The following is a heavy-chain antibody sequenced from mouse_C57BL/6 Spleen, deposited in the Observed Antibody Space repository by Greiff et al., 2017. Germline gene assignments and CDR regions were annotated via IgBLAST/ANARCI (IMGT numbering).Heavy chain of an antibody. CDR2: IYPGSGNT. J-gene: IGHJ1*03. CDR1: GYTFTDYY. V-gene: IGHV1-76*01. Sequence: VQRVESGAELVRPGASVKLSCKASGYTFTDYYINWVKQRPGQGLEWIARIYPGSGNTYYNEKFKGKATLTAEKSSRTAYKQLSSLTSGDSAVYFCARGGAQAYWYFDVWGTGTTVTVSS. D-gene: IGHD3-2*02. CDR3: ARGGAQAYWYFDV.